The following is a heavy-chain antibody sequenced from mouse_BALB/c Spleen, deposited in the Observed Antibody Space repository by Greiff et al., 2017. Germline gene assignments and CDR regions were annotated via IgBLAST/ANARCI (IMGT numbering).Heavy chain of an antibody. V-gene: IGHV5-9-4*01. CDR2: ISSGGSYT. J-gene: IGHJ3*01. Sequence: DVKLVESGGGLVKPGGSLKLSCAASGFTFSSYAMSWVRQSPEKRLEWVAEISSGGSYTYYPDTVTGRFTISRDNAKNTLYLEMSSLRSEDTAMYYCARDQNWAFAYWGQGTLVTVSA. D-gene: IGHD4-1*01. CDR1: GFTFSSYA. CDR3: ARDQNWAFAY.